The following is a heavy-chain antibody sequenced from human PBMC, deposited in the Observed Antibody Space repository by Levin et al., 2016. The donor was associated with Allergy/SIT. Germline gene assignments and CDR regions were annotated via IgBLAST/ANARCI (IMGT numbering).Heavy chain of an antibody. CDR3: ARSEREGYSFFYTGLDV. D-gene: IGHD5-24*01. V-gene: IGHV4-34*01. CDR1: GGSLTGDY. J-gene: IGHJ6*02. CDR2: IKHSGRT. Sequence: SETLSLTCAVYGGSLTGDYWSWIRQLPGKGLEWIGEIKHSGRTNYNPSLRSRIIISVDRSKNQFALKLTSVTAADTAVYYCARSEREGYSFFYTGLDVWGQGTTVTVS.